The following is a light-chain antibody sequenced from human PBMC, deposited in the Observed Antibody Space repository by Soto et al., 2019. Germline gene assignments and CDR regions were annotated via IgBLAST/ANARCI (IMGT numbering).Light chain of an antibody. Sequence: EIVLTQSPATLSLSPGERATLSCRASQSVRTLFDWYQQKPGQAPRLLIYGASNRATDIPARFSGSGSGTDFTLTISNLEPEDFAVYYCQQHSHWPPWTFGQGTKV. CDR3: QQHSHWPPWT. CDR1: QSVRTL. J-gene: IGKJ1*01. V-gene: IGKV3-11*01. CDR2: GAS.